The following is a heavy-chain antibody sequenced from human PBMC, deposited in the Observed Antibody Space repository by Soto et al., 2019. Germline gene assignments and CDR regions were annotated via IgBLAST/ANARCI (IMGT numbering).Heavy chain of an antibody. V-gene: IGHV4-59*08. Sequence: QVQLQESGPGLVKPSEALSLTCTVSGGSISSYYWSWIRQPPGKGLEWIGYIYYSGSTNYNPSLKSRVTISVDTSKNQFSLKLSSVTAADTAVYYCAGRHVLGMVRGYYYGMDVWGQGTTVTVSS. D-gene: IGHD1-26*01. J-gene: IGHJ6*02. CDR3: AGRHVLGMVRGYYYGMDV. CDR2: IYYSGST. CDR1: GGSISSYY.